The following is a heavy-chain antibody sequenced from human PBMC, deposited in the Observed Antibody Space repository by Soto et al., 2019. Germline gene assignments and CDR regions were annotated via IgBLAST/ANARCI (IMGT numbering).Heavy chain of an antibody. CDR2: ISGSGGST. CDR1: GFTFSSYA. Sequence: GGSLRLSCAASGFTFSSYAMSWVRQAPGKGPEWVSAISGSGGSTYYADSVKGRFTISRDNSKNTLYLQMNSLRAEDTAVYYCAKDKRNCGGDCYLTAFDYWGQGTLVTVSS. V-gene: IGHV3-23*01. CDR3: AKDKRNCGGDCYLTAFDY. D-gene: IGHD2-21*02. J-gene: IGHJ4*02.